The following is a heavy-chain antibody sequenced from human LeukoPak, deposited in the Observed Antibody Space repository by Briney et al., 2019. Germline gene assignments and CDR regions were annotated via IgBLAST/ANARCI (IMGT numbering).Heavy chain of an antibody. Sequence: PGGSLRLSCAASGFTFSIYAMHWVRQAPGKGLEWVAVISYDGSNKYYADSVKGRFTISRDNSKNTLYLQMNSLRAEDTAVYYCARLSRGYSYGGFDYWGQGTLVTVSS. J-gene: IGHJ4*02. D-gene: IGHD5-18*01. CDR2: ISYDGSNK. CDR1: GFTFSIYA. CDR3: ARLSRGYSYGGFDY. V-gene: IGHV3-30*04.